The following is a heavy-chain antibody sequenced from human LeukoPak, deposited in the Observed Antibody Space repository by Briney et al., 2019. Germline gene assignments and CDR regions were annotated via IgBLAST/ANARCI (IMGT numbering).Heavy chain of an antibody. Sequence: PSETLSLTCTVSGASISSYYWSWIRQPPGKGLEWIGDIYYSGSIKYNPSLKSRVTISVDTSKNQFSLKLSSVTAADTAVYYCASLDCSSTSCYDFDYWGQGTLVTVSS. V-gene: IGHV4-59*12. CDR1: GASISSYY. CDR3: ASLDCSSTSCYDFDY. D-gene: IGHD2-2*01. CDR2: IYYSGSI. J-gene: IGHJ4*02.